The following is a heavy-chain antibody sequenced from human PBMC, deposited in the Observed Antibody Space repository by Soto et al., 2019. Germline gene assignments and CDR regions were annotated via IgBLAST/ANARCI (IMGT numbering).Heavy chain of an antibody. CDR1: GGSISSSYC. CDR2: IYHSGST. J-gene: IGHJ3*02. CDR3: ARQSITMIVVEGAFDI. D-gene: IGHD3-22*01. Sequence: PSETLSFTCAVSGGSISSSYCWSWTGQPPGKGLEWIGEIYHSGSTSYNPSLKSRVTISVEKSKNQFSLKLSSVTAADTAVYYCARQSITMIVVEGAFDIWGQGTMVT. V-gene: IGHV4-4*02.